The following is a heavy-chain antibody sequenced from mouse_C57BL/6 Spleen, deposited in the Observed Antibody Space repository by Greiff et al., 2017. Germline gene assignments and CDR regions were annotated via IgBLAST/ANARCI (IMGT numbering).Heavy chain of an antibody. CDR3: ASYYSNYYYAMDY. Sequence: VHVKQSGPELVKPGASVKLSCKASGYTFTSYDINWVKQRPGQGLEWIGWIYPRDGSTKYNEKFKGKATLTVDTSSSTAYMELHSLTSEDSAVYFCASYYSNYYYAMDYWGQGTSVTVSS. D-gene: IGHD2-5*01. V-gene: IGHV1-85*01. CDR1: GYTFTSYD. J-gene: IGHJ4*01. CDR2: IYPRDGST.